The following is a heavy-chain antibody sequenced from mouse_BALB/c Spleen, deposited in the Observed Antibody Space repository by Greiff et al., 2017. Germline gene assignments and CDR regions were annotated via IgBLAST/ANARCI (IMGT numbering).Heavy chain of an antibody. CDR3: VSGSHFDY. Sequence: EVKLVETGGGLVQPKGSLKLSCAASGFTFNTNAMNWVRQAPGKGLEWVARIRSKSNNYATYYADSVKDRFTISRDDSQSMLYLQMNNLKTEDTAMYYCVSGSHFDYWGQGTTLTVSS. J-gene: IGHJ2*01. CDR1: GFTFNTNA. D-gene: IGHD1-1*01. CDR2: IRSKSNNYAT. V-gene: IGHV10S3*01.